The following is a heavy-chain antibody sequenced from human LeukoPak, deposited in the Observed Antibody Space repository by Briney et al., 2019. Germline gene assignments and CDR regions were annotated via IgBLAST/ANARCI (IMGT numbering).Heavy chain of an antibody. V-gene: IGHV1-2*06. D-gene: IGHD1-1*01. CDR3: ARTAPYAGSWNAKANSYYFDY. J-gene: IGHJ4*02. CDR1: EYTFTGYY. Sequence: ASVKVSCKASEYTFTGYYMHWVRQAPGQGLEWMGRINPNSGGTNYAQKFQDRVTMTRDTSISTAYMDLNSLRSEDTAVYYCARTAPYAGSWNAKANSYYFDYWGQGSLVTVSS. CDR2: INPNSGGT.